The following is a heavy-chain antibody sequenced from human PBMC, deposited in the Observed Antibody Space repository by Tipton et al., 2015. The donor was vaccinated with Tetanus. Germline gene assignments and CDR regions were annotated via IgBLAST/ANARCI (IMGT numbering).Heavy chain of an antibody. V-gene: IGHV4-59*01. D-gene: IGHD3-3*01. Sequence: TLSLTCSVSGVSINNYYWNWIRQSPGKGLEWLGNILYNGDTDYNPSLRGRATISLDKAKNHFSLRLRSVTAADTALYYCVRSHVFRLTLFGEEIPRSGRFDPWGQGTLVTVSS. CDR2: ILYNGDT. J-gene: IGHJ5*02. CDR1: GVSINNYY. CDR3: VRSHVFRLTLFGEEIPRSGRFDP.